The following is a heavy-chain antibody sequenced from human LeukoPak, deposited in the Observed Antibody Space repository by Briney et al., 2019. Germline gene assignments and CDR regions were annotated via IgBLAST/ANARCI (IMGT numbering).Heavy chain of an antibody. J-gene: IGHJ4*02. CDR3: ASTSDIAVAGIWNDY. CDR1: GGSISSYY. D-gene: IGHD6-19*01. V-gene: IGHV4-39*01. Sequence: KPSETLSLTCTVSGGSISSYYWGWIRQPPGKGLEWIGSIYYSGSTYYNPSLKSRVTISVDTSKNQFSLKLSSVTAADTAVYYCASTSDIAVAGIWNDYWGQGTLVTVSS. CDR2: IYYSGST.